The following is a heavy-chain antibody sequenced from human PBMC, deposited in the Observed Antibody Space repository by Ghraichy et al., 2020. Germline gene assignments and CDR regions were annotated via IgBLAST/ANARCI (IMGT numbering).Heavy chain of an antibody. V-gene: IGHV3-23*01. D-gene: IGHD3-22*01. Sequence: GALRLSCAASGFTFSSYAMSWVRQAPGKGLEWVSAISGSGGSTYYADSVKGRFTISRDNSKNTLYLQMNSLRAEDTAVYYCAKDLWLLLRWYFDLWGRGTLVTVSS. CDR3: AKDLWLLLRWYFDL. J-gene: IGHJ2*01. CDR1: GFTFSSYA. CDR2: ISGSGGST.